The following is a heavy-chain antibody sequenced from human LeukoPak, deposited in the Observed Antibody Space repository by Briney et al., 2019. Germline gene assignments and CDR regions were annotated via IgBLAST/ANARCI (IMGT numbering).Heavy chain of an antibody. Sequence: SETLSLTCTVSGGSISGHYWSWIRQPPGKGLEYIGYIYYSGSTYYNPSLKSRVTISVDTSKNQFSLKLSSVTAADTAVYYCARAGPGSGSSFDYWGQGTLVTVSS. CDR3: ARAGPGSGSSFDY. V-gene: IGHV4-59*08. CDR1: GGSISGHY. CDR2: IYYSGST. J-gene: IGHJ4*02. D-gene: IGHD3-10*01.